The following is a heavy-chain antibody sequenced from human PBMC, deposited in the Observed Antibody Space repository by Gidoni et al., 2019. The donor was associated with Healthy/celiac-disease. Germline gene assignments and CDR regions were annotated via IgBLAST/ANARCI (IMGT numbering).Heavy chain of an antibody. Sequence: QVQLVQSGAEVKKPGASVKVSCKASGYIFTSYDIHWVRQATGHGLEWMGWMNPNSGNTGYAQKFQGRVTMTRNTSISTAYMELSSLRSEDTAVYYCARGDIVVVPAATHYYYYGMDVWGQGTTVTVSS. V-gene: IGHV1-8*01. D-gene: IGHD2-2*01. CDR1: GYIFTSYD. CDR3: ARGDIVVVPAATHYYYYGMDV. J-gene: IGHJ6*02. CDR2: MNPNSGNT.